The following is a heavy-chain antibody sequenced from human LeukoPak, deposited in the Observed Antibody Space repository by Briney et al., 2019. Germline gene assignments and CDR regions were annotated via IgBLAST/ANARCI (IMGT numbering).Heavy chain of an antibody. D-gene: IGHD4-17*01. CDR1: GFTFSSYA. J-gene: IGHJ4*02. CDR2: ISGSDGST. CDR3: AKDPMTTVIYYFEY. V-gene: IGHV3-23*01. Sequence: GGSLRLSCAASGFTFSSYAMSWVRQAPGKGQEWVSAISGSDGSTYYADSVKGRFTISRDNSKNTLYLQMNSLRAEDTAVYYCAKDPMTTVIYYFEYWGQGTLVTVSS.